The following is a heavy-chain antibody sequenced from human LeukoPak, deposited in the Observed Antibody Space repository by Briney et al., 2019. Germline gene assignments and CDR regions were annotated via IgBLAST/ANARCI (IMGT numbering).Heavy chain of an antibody. CDR3: AKGGSTYSYSFDY. CDR1: GFTFNNYG. CDR2: IRYDGSNT. J-gene: IGHJ4*02. D-gene: IGHD2-15*01. V-gene: IGHV3-30*02. Sequence: GGSLRLSCAASGFTFNNYGKHWVRQAPGKGLEWVTFIRYDGSNTYYADSVKGRFTISRDNSRNTLYLQMDSLRAEDTAVYYCAKGGSTYSYSFDYWGQGTLVTVSS.